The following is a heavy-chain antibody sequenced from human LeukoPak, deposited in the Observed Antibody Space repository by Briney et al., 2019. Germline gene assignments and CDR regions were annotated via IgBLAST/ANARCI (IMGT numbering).Heavy chain of an antibody. CDR3: ARASNPWLQLS. Sequence: GGSLRLSCAASGFTFSNYWMIWVRQAPGKGLEWVANIQQVGGQKRYADSVRGRFTVSRDNAQTSLYLHMNSLRAEDTAVYYCARASNPWLQLSWGQGTLVTVSS. CDR1: GFTFSNYW. CDR2: IQQVGGQK. D-gene: IGHD5-24*01. J-gene: IGHJ4*02. V-gene: IGHV3-7*05.